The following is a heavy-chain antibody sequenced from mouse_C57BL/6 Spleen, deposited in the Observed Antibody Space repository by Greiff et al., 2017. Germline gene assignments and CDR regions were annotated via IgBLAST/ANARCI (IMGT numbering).Heavy chain of an antibody. Sequence: EVQLVESGPGLVKPSQSLSLTCSVTGYSITSGYYWNWIRQFPGNNLEWMGYISYDGSNNYNQSLKNRISITRDTSKNQFFLQLNSVTTEDTATYFCATAGTRGYYCDYWGQGTTHTVSS. CDR3: ATAGTRGYYCDY. V-gene: IGHV3-6*01. J-gene: IGHJ2*01. CDR2: ISYDGSN. D-gene: IGHD3-3*01. CDR1: GYSITSGYY.